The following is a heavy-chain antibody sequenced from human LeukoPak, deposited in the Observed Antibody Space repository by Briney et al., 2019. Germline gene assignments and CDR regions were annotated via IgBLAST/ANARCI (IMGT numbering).Heavy chain of an antibody. V-gene: IGHV3-7*01. Sequence: GGSLRLSCAASGFTFSSYWMSWVRQAPGKGLEWVANIKQDGSEKYYVDSVKGRFTISRDNAKNSLYLQMNSLRAEDTAVYYCARDWPPVYIVVVPAANNWFDPWGQGTLVTVSS. D-gene: IGHD2-2*01. CDR2: IKQDGSEK. CDR3: ARDWPPVYIVVVPAANNWFDP. J-gene: IGHJ5*02. CDR1: GFTFSSYW.